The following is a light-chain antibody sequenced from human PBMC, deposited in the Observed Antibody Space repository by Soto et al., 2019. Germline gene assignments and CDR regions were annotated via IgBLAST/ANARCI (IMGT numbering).Light chain of an antibody. Sequence: DIVMTXXPXXXXXXXGAVAHINCKSSQSVFYISSKKNYIAWYQQKPGQPPKLLFYWASTRESGVPDRFSGSGSGTHFTLTISSLQAEDVAVYYCQQYYSTRLTFGGGTKVDIK. CDR2: WAS. V-gene: IGKV4-1*01. CDR1: QSVFYISSKKNY. CDR3: QQYYSTRLT. J-gene: IGKJ4*01.